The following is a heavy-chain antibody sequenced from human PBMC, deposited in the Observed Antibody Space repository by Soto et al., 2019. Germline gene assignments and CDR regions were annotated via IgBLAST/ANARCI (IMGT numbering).Heavy chain of an antibody. CDR1: GGSISSSGYY. Sequence: SETLSLTCTVSGGSISSSGYYWGWVRQPPGKGLEWIASVFYSGGTYYKPSLKSRVTISIDTSKNQFSLNLNSVTAADTAVYYCARHYGSFDPWGQGTLVTVSS. D-gene: IGHD6-19*01. V-gene: IGHV4-39*01. CDR3: ARHYGSFDP. J-gene: IGHJ5*02. CDR2: VFYSGGT.